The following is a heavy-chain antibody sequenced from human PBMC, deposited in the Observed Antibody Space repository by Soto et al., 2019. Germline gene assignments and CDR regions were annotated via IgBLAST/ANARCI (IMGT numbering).Heavy chain of an antibody. J-gene: IGHJ4*02. CDR3: ARQGSGSYYTSQNFDY. Sequence: PSETLSLTCTVSGGSISSSGYYWGWIRQPPGKGLEWLGSIYYTGDTDYNPSLKSRVTISVDTSKNQFSLKLSSVTAADTAVYYCARQGSGSYYTSQNFDYWGQGTLVTVSS. D-gene: IGHD3-10*01. CDR1: GGSISSSGYY. V-gene: IGHV4-39*01. CDR2: IYYTGDT.